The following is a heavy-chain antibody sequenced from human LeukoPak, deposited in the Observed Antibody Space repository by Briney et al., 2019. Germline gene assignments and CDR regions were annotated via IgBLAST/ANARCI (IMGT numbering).Heavy chain of an antibody. CDR1: GFTVSSNY. J-gene: IGHJ4*02. V-gene: IGHV3-53*01. D-gene: IGHD5-18*01. Sequence: GGSLRLSCAASGFTVSSNYMSWVRQAPGEGLEWVSVIYSGGSTYYADSVKGRFTISRDNSKNTLYLQMNSLRAEDTAVYYCARGGYSYGYDFGYFDYWGQGTLVTVSS. CDR2: IYSGGST. CDR3: ARGGYSYGYDFGYFDY.